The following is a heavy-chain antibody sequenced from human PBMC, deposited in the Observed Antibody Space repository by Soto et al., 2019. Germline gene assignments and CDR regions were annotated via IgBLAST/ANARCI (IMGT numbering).Heavy chain of an antibody. Sequence: SLRLSCAASGFTFSSYSMNWVRQASGKGLEWVSSISSSSSYIYYADSAKGRFTISRDNAKNSLYLQMNSLRAEDTAEYYCARGGPYYYDSSGSDALDIWGQGTMVTVSS. CDR2: ISSSSSYI. CDR1: GFTFSSYS. J-gene: IGHJ3*02. CDR3: ARGGPYYYDSSGSDALDI. D-gene: IGHD3-22*01. V-gene: IGHV3-21*01.